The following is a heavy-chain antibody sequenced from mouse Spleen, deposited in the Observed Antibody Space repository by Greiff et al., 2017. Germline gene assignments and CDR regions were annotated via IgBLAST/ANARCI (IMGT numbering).Heavy chain of an antibody. Sequence: QVQLQQSGAELVMPGASVKLSCKASGYTFTSYWMHWVKQRPGQGLEWIGEIDPSDSYTNYNQKFKGKATLTVDKSSSTAYMQLSSLTSEDSAVYYCARNWVAWFAYWGQGTLVTVSA. D-gene: IGHD4-1*01. CDR3: ARNWVAWFAY. CDR1: GYTFTSYW. J-gene: IGHJ3*01. V-gene: IGHV1-69*01. CDR2: IDPSDSYT.